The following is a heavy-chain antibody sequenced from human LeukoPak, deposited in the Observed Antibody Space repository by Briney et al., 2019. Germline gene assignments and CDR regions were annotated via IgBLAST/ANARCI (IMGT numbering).Heavy chain of an antibody. D-gene: IGHD1-26*01. J-gene: IGHJ4*02. V-gene: IGHV1-18*04. CDR3: ARDSGWELRHLFIVE. Sequence: ASVKVSCKASVYTFGSYSISWVRRAPGQGLEWMGWISPSNGDTSYAQKVQDRVTMTTDTSTTTVYMELRSLTSDDTATYYCARDSGWELRHLFIVEWGQGTLVTVSS. CDR2: ISPSNGDT. CDR1: VYTFGSYS.